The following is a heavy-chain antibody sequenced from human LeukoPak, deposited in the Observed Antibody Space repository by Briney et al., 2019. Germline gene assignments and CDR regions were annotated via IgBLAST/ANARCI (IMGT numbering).Heavy chain of an antibody. CDR1: GFNFYRYT. CDR2: AGWAGGTT. CDR3: AKELDTMFFDY. D-gene: IGHD3-10*02. J-gene: IGHJ4*02. Sequence: GGSLRLSCATSGFNFYRYTIHWVRQAPGKGLEWVSLAGWAGGTTFYSDSVRGRFTISRDSGRKSVYLQMNSLTTDDTAFYFCAKELDTMFFDYWGQGALVTVSS. V-gene: IGHV3-43*01.